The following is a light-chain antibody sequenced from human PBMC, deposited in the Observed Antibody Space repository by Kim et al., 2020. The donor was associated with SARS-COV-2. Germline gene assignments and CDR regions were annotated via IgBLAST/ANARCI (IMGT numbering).Light chain of an antibody. CDR2: GAS. CDR3: QQYSHLPPYT. J-gene: IGKJ2*01. CDR1: QSVDTN. V-gene: IGKV3-15*01. Sequence: EVVMTQSPATLSVSPGERVTLSCRASQSVDTNLAWYQQKPGQAPRLLIYGASTRATDIPARFSGSGSGTEFTLIVSSLQSEYFALYYCQQYSHLPPYTFGPGTKLEI.